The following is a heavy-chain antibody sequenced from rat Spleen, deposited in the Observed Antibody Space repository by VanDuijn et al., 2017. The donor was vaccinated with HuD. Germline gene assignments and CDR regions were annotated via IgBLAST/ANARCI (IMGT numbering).Heavy chain of an antibody. CDR3: ANYPGITSRFAY. V-gene: IGHV6-6*01. CDR2: IKAKSNNYAT. CDR1: GFTFSTAW. Sequence: EVQVLESGGGLVQPGNSLKLSCATSGFTFSTAWMYWYRQFPEKRLEWVARIKAKSNNYATDYTESVKGRFTISRDDSKSSIYLQMNNLKEEDTAIYYCANYPGITSRFAYWGQGTLVTVSS. J-gene: IGHJ3*01. D-gene: IGHD1-4*01.